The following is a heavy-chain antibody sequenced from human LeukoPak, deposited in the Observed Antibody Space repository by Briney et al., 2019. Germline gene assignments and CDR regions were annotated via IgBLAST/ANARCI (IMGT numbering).Heavy chain of an antibody. Sequence: GALRLPCAASGFTFSDYYMSWIRQAPGKGLEWVSYISSSSSYTNYADSVKGRFTISRDNAKNSLYLQMNSLRAEDTAVYYCARQNSSSWYHYYYYYYGMDVWGKGTTVTVST. D-gene: IGHD6-13*01. CDR3: ARQNSSSWYHYYYYYYGMDV. V-gene: IGHV3-11*06. J-gene: IGHJ6*04. CDR2: ISSSSSYT. CDR1: GFTFSDYY.